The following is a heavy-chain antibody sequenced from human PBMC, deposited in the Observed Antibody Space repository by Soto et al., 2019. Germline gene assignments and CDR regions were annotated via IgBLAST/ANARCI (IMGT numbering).Heavy chain of an antibody. V-gene: IGHV4-59*01. CDR1: GGSISSYY. CDR2: IYYSGST. J-gene: IGHJ6*03. D-gene: IGHD4-17*01. CDR3: ARDSDGDSNYYYYYYMDV. Sequence: SETLSLTCTVSGGSISSYYWSWIRQPPGKGLEWIGYIYYSGSTNYNPSLKSRVTISVDTSKNQFSLKLSSVTAADTAVYYCARDSDGDSNYYYYYYMDVWGKGTTVTVSS.